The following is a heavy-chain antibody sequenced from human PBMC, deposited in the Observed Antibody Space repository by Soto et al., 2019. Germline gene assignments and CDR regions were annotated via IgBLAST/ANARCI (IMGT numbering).Heavy chain of an antibody. J-gene: IGHJ3*02. V-gene: IGHV3-9*01. CDR3: AKDVSLASVDAFDI. Sequence: GGSLRLSCAASGFTFDDYAMHWVRQAPGKGLEWVSGISWNSGSIGYADSVKGRFTISRDNAKNSLYLQMNSLRAEDTALYYCAKDVSLASVDAFDIWGQGTMATVSS. CDR2: ISWNSGSI. CDR1: GFTFDDYA. D-gene: IGHD2-2*01.